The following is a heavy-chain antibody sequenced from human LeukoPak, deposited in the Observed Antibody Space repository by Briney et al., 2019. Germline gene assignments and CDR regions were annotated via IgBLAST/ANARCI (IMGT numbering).Heavy chain of an antibody. CDR1: GFTFSSYW. D-gene: IGHD1-1*01. Sequence: PGGSLRLSCAASGFTFSSYWMHWVRQAPGKGLVWVSRINFDGSTTNYADSVKGRFTISRDNAKNTLYLQMNDLRADDTAVYYCVKKGQADDDGKPDWGQGTLVTVSS. CDR2: INFDGSTT. J-gene: IGHJ4*02. CDR3: VKKGQADDDGKPD. V-gene: IGHV3-74*01.